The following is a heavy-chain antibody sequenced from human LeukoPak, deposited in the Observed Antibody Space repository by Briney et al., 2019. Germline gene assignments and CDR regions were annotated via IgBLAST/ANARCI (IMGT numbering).Heavy chain of an antibody. V-gene: IGHV4-4*07. Sequence: SETLSLTCTVSGGSISSYYWSWIRQPAGKGLEWIGRIYTSGSTNYNPSLKSRVNMLVDTSKNQFSLKLSSVTAADTAVYYCARVLNCYLHYYGMDVWGQGTTVTVSS. J-gene: IGHJ6*02. CDR1: GGSISSYY. CDR2: IYTSGST. D-gene: IGHD3-9*01. CDR3: ARVLNCYLHYYGMDV.